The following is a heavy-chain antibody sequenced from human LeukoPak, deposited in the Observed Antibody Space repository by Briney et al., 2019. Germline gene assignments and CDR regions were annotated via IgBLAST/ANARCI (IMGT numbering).Heavy chain of an antibody. CDR1: GDSISSYY. CDR2: IYYSGST. D-gene: IGHD3-22*01. Sequence: SETLSLTCTVSGDSISSYYWSWIRQPPGKGLEWIGYIYYSGSTNYNPSLKSRVTISVDTSKNQFSLKLSSVTAADTAVYYCARARLHRGFWFDPWGQGTLVTVSS. V-gene: IGHV4-59*01. J-gene: IGHJ5*02. CDR3: ARARLHRGFWFDP.